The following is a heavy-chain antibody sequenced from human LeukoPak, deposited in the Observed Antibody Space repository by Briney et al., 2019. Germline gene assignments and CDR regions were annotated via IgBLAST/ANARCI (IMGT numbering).Heavy chain of an antibody. D-gene: IGHD6-19*01. CDR3: AREAPIAVAGNAFDI. CDR2: INPSGGST. CDR1: GNMFTSHY. J-gene: IGHJ3*02. V-gene: IGHV1-46*01. Sequence: ASVKVSCKTSGNMFTSHYMHWVRQAPGQGLEWMGIINPSGGSTSYAQKFQGRVTMTRDMSTSTVYMELSSLRSEDTAVYYCAREAPIAVAGNAFDIWGQGTMVTVSS.